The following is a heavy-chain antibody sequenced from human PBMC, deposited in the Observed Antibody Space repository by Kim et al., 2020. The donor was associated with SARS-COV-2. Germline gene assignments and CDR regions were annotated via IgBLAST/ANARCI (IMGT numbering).Heavy chain of an antibody. V-gene: IGHV1-2*04. CDR1: GYAFSDYS. J-gene: IGHJ4*01. D-gene: IGHD3-16*01. CDR2: INPNTGGA. Sequence: ASVKVSCKASGYAFSDYSIHWVRQAPGQGLEWMGWINPNTGGAHYAQKFQGWVTITRDTSISTAYMEVTSLKSDDTAVYYCARDLGGFDSSGYFCYWGQGTLVTV. CDR3: ARDLGGFDSSGYFCY.